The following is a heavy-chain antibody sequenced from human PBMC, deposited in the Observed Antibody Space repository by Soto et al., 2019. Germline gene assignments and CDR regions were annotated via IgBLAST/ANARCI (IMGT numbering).Heavy chain of an antibody. V-gene: IGHV1-2*02. Sequence: QVQLVQSGAEVKEPGDSVRVSCEASGYTFTAYYIHWVRQAPGQGLEWMGWINPKFGDTTYAQDFQGRVSMTRDMSMSTVYTDLSRLTSHDTAIYYGARNMDYYYGPGSGNGHGFWGQGTTVTVFS. J-gene: IGHJ6*02. CDR2: INPKFGDT. D-gene: IGHD3-10*01. CDR1: GYTFTAYY. CDR3: ARNMDYYYGPGSGNGHGF.